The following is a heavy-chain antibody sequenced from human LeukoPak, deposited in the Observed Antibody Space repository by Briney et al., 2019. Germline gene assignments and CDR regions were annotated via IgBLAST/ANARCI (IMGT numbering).Heavy chain of an antibody. J-gene: IGHJ1*01. D-gene: IGHD1-26*01. CDR2: ISAYNGNT. CDR3: ATDALEGIVGATSAEYFQH. Sequence: GASVKVSCKASGYTFTSYGISWVRQALGQGLEWMGWISAYNGNTNYAQKLQGRVTMTEDTSTDTAYMELSSLRSEDTAVYYCATDALEGIVGATSAEYFQHWGQGTLVTVSS. CDR1: GYTFTSYG. V-gene: IGHV1-18*01.